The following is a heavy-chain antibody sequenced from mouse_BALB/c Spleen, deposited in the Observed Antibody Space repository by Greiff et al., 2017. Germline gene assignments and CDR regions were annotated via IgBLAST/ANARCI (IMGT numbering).Heavy chain of an antibody. CDR2: IWSGGST. J-gene: IGHJ1*01. CDR1: GFSLTSYG. Sequence: QVQLKESGPGLVQPSQSLSITCTVSGFSLTSYGVHWVRQSPGKGLEWLGVIWSGGSTDYNAAFISRLSISKDNSKSQVFFKMNSLQANDTAIYYCARKRGLYGNYGYWYFDVWGAGTTVTVSS. CDR3: ARKRGLYGNYGYWYFDV. V-gene: IGHV2-2*02. D-gene: IGHD2-1*01.